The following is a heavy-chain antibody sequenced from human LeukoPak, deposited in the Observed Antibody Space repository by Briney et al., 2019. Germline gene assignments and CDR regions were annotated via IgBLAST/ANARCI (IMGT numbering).Heavy chain of an antibody. J-gene: IGHJ4*02. D-gene: IGHD2-2*01. CDR3: ARPPRDLVSAAPFDY. V-gene: IGHV1-2*02. CDR1: GYSFSVYY. Sequence: ASVKVSCKASGYSFSVYYIQWLRQVPGEGLEWVGWILPHSGDTYYAQKLRGRVTMTTDTSINTAYMELSRLQSDDTGIYFCARPPRDLVSAAPFDYWGKGTLVAVSS. CDR2: ILPHSGDT.